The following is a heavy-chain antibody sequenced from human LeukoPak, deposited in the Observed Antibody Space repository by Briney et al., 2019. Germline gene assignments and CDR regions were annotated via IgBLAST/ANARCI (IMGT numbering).Heavy chain of an antibody. CDR3: ARGTSGYIDY. CDR2: IYYSGST. J-gene: IGHJ4*02. D-gene: IGHD2-2*02. CDR1: GGSISSSSYY. V-gene: IGHV4-39*07. Sequence: SETLSLTCTVSGGSISSSSYYWGWIRQPLGKGLEWIGSIYYSGSTYYNPSLKSRVTISVDTSKNQFSLKLSSVTAADTAVYYCARGTSGYIDYWGQGTLVTVSS.